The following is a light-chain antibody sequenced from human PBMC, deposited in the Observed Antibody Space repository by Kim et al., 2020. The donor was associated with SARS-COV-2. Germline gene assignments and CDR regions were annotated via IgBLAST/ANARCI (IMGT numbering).Light chain of an antibody. Sequence: ATIVCKSSQNILYGHNNKDCLAWYQQKPGQPPKLLISWASTRESGVPDRFSGGGSGTDFTLTISSLQAEDVAVYYCQQYYRTPLTFGQGTRLEIK. CDR2: WAS. V-gene: IGKV4-1*01. CDR1: QNILYGHNNKDC. CDR3: QQYYRTPLT. J-gene: IGKJ5*01.